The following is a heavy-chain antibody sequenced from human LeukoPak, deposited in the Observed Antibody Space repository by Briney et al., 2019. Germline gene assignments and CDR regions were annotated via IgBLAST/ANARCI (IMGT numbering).Heavy chain of an antibody. CDR2: INEDGSST. CDR3: TTDTFGARDS. Sequence: GGSLRLSCAASGYTFSRYWMHWVRQGPGKGLVWVSRINEDGSSTSYAESVRGRFTISRDNAKNTSYLQMNSLRAEDAAAYYCTTDTFGARDSWGQGTLVTVSS. CDR1: GYTFSRYW. V-gene: IGHV3-74*01. J-gene: IGHJ4*02. D-gene: IGHD3-10*01.